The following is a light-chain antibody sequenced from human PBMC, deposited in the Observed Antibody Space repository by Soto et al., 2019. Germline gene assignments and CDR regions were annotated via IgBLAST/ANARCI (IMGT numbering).Light chain of an antibody. V-gene: IGKV3-15*01. J-gene: IGKJ1*01. CDR2: GAS. CDR1: QSVSGN. Sequence: EIVMTQSPAILSVSPGDRATLSYRASQSVSGNLAWYQQKPGQAPRLLIYGASTRATGIPARFSGSGSGTEFTHTNSSLQSEDFAVYYCQQYNNWLTWTFGQGTKVEIK. CDR3: QQYNNWLTWT.